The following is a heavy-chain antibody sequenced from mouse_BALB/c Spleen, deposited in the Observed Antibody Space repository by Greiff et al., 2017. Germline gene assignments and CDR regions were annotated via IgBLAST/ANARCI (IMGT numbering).Heavy chain of an antibody. Sequence: QVQLKQSGPGLVQPSQSLSITCTVSGFSLTSYGVHWVRQSPGKGLEWLGVIWSGGSTDYNAAFISRLSISKDNSKSQVFFKMNSLQANDTAIYYCARNPYRYDRGYAMDYWGQGTSVTVSS. D-gene: IGHD2-14*01. V-gene: IGHV2-2*02. CDR1: GFSLTSYG. CDR3: ARNPYRYDRGYAMDY. J-gene: IGHJ4*01. CDR2: IWSGGST.